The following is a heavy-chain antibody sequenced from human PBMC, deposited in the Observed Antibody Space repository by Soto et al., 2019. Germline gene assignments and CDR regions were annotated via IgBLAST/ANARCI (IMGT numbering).Heavy chain of an antibody. CDR1: GGSISSSSYY. D-gene: IGHD3-22*01. V-gene: IGHV4-39*01. CDR3: ARLEVYYYDSSGYYYVGRYYFEY. J-gene: IGHJ4*02. Sequence: SETLSLTCTVSGGSISSSSYYWGWIRQPPGKGLEWIGSIYYSGSTYYNPSLKSRVTICVDTSKNQFSLKLSSVTAADTAVYYCARLEVYYYDSSGYYYVGRYYFEYWGQGTLVTVSS. CDR2: IYYSGST.